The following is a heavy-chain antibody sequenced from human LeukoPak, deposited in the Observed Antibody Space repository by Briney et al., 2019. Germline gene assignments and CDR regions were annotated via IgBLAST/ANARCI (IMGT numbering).Heavy chain of an antibody. Sequence: PGGSLRLSCAASGFTFSSYSMNWVRQAPGKGLEWVSYISSSSSTIYYADSVKGRFTISRDNAKNSLYLQMNSLRAEDTAVYYCARSRRRAWFGVLLSSPYGMDVWGQGTTVTVSS. J-gene: IGHJ6*02. CDR2: ISSSSSTI. CDR3: ARSRRRAWFGVLLSSPYGMDV. V-gene: IGHV3-48*01. D-gene: IGHD3-10*01. CDR1: GFTFSSYS.